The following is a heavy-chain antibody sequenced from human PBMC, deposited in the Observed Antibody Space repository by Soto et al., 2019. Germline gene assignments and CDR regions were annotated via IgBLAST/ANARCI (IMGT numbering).Heavy chain of an antibody. Sequence: EVQVLESGGGLVQPGGSLRLSCVGSGFTFSTYAMSWVRQAPEKGLEWVSAISPSGGSIYYADSVKGRFTISRDNSKNTLYLEMNILRGEDTAVYYGAKRDSGSRGSFDVWVQGTMVTVSS. CDR3: AKRDSGSRGSFDV. CDR2: ISPSGGSI. D-gene: IGHD1-26*01. CDR1: GFTFSTYA. V-gene: IGHV3-23*01. J-gene: IGHJ3*01.